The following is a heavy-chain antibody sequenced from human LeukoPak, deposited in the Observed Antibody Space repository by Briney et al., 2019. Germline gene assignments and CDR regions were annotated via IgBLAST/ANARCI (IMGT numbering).Heavy chain of an antibody. CDR2: IYYSGST. CDR1: GGSISSSSYY. J-gene: IGHJ4*02. Sequence: PSETLSLTCTVSGGSISSSSYYWGWIRQPPGKGLEGIGSIYYSGSTYYNPSLKSRVTISVDTSKNQFSLKLSSVTAADTAVYYCARTEYDFWSGYYTGGVEPQPGQFDYWGQGTLVTVSS. V-gene: IGHV4-39*01. D-gene: IGHD3-3*01. CDR3: ARTEYDFWSGYYTGGVEPQPGQFDY.